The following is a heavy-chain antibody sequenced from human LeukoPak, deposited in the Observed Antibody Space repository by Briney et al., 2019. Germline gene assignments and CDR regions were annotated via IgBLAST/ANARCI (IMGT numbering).Heavy chain of an antibody. CDR3: TRVGYIDEGIDY. V-gene: IGHV3-23*01. Sequence: GGSLRLSCAASGFTFSSYAMSWVRQAPGKGLEWVSAISGSGGSTYYADSVKGRFTISRDNAKNSLYLQMNSLRAEDTAIYYCTRVGYIDEGIDYWGQGTLVTVSS. CDR1: GFTFSSYA. CDR2: ISGSGGST. D-gene: IGHD5-24*01. J-gene: IGHJ4*02.